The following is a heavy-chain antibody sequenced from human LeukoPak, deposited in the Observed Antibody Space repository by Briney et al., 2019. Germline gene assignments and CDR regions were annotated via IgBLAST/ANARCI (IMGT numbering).Heavy chain of an antibody. CDR1: GGSISSGGYS. J-gene: IGHJ4*02. Sequence: PSETLSLTCAVSGGSISSGGYSWSWIRQPPGKGLEWIVYIYHSGSTYYNPSLKSRVTISVDTSKNQFSLKLSSVTAADTAVYYCARGDSSGWQRGQFDYWGQGTLVTVSS. CDR3: ARGDSSGWQRGQFDY. D-gene: IGHD6-19*01. V-gene: IGHV4-30-2*01. CDR2: IYHSGST.